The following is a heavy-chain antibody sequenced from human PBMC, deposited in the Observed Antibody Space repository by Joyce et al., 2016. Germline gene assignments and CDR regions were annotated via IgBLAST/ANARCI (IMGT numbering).Heavy chain of an antibody. J-gene: IGHJ3*01. V-gene: IGHV3-15*01. D-gene: IGHD2-2*01. Sequence: AASGFSFRNAWVTWVRQASGKGLAWVGSVKSKSQGGTTDYRAPLKGRFTTSRDDSRDTAYLQMNSLKSEDTGVYFCVTGRCIGTACHWDDAFDVWGQGTMVTVSS. CDR2: VKSKSQGGTT. CDR3: VTGRCIGTACHWDDAFDV. CDR1: GFSFRNAW.